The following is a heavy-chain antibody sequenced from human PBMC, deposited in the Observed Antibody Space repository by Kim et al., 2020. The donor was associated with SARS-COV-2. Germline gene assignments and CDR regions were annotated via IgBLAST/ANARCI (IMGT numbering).Heavy chain of an antibody. CDR2: ISYDGSNK. Sequence: GGSLRLSCAASGFTFSSYAMHWVRQAPGKGLEWVAVISYDGSNKYYVDSVKGRFTISRDNSKNTLYLQMNSLRAEDTAVYYCARGRNPHFITIFGVVTDPSYYYYYCGMDVWGQGTTVTVSS. J-gene: IGHJ6*02. V-gene: IGHV3-30*04. CDR1: GFTFSSYA. CDR3: ARGRNPHFITIFGVVTDPSYYYYYCGMDV. D-gene: IGHD3-3*01.